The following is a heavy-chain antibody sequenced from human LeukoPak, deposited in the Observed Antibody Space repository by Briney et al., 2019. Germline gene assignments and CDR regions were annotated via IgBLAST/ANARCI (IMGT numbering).Heavy chain of an antibody. CDR1: GGSISSSSYY. CDR2: IYYSGST. D-gene: IGHD6-13*01. CDR3: ASGYSRSWLTYYYYYMDV. Sequence: SETLSLTCTVSGGSISSSSYYWGWIRQPPGKGLEWIGSIYYSGSTYYNPSLKSRVTISVDTSKNQFSLKLSPVTAADTAVYYCASGYSRSWLTYYYYYMDVWGKGTTVTVSS. J-gene: IGHJ6*03. V-gene: IGHV4-39*07.